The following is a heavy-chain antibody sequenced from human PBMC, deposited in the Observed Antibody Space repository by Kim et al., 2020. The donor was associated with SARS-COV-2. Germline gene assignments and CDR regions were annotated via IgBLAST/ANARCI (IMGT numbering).Heavy chain of an antibody. CDR1: GYTFTSYD. CDR3: ARAKLVQGVFYYYYYMDV. CDR2: MNPNSGNT. Sequence: ASVKVSCKASGYTFTSYDINWVRQATGQGLEWMGWMNPNSGNTGYAQKFQGRVTMTRNTSIITAYMELSSLRSEDTAVYYCARAKLVQGVFYYYYYMDVWGKGTTVTVSS. J-gene: IGHJ6*03. D-gene: IGHD3-10*01. V-gene: IGHV1-8*01.